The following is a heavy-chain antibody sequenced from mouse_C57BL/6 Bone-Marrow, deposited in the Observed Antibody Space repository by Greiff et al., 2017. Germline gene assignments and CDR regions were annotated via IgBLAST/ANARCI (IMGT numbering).Heavy chain of an antibody. CDR2: ISDGGSYT. J-gene: IGHJ3*01. D-gene: IGHD2-4*01. CDR3: ATDRLTAPRAWFAY. CDR1: GFTFSSYA. V-gene: IGHV5-4*01. Sequence: EVHLVESGGGLVKPGGSLKLSCAASGFTFSSYAMSWVRQTPEKRLEWVAIISDGGSYTNYPDNVKGRYTITRDNAKNNLYLQMSHLKSEDTAMSYCATDRLTAPRAWFAYWGQGTLVTVSA.